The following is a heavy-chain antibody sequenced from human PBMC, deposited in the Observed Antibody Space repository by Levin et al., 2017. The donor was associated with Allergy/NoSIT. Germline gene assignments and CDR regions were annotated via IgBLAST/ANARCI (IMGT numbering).Heavy chain of an antibody. CDR1: GGSISSSNW. Sequence: SETLSLTCAVSGGSISSSNWWSWVRQPPGKGLEWIGQIYHSGSTNYNPSLMSRVTISVDKSQNQFSLRLSSVTAADTAVYYCARTLETRLGTYNWFDPWGQGTLVTVSS. V-gene: IGHV4-4*02. CDR3: ARTLETRLGTYNWFDP. D-gene: IGHD3-3*01. J-gene: IGHJ5*02. CDR2: IYHSGST.